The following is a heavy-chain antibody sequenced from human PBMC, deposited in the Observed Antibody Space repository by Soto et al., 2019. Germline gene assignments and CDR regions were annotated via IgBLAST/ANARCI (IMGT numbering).Heavy chain of an antibody. Sequence: SVKVSCKASGFTFTSSAVQWVRQARGQRLEWIGWIVVGSGNTNYAQKFQERVTITRDMSTSTAYMELSSLRSEDTAVYYCAAGTGGTYYDFWSGQPDYYYGLDVWGQGTTVTVSS. CDR1: GFTFTSSA. V-gene: IGHV1-58*01. CDR3: AAGTGGTYYDFWSGQPDYYYGLDV. CDR2: IVVGSGNT. D-gene: IGHD3-3*01. J-gene: IGHJ6*02.